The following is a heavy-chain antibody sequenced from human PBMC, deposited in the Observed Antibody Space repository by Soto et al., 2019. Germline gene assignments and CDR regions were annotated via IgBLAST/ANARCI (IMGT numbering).Heavy chain of an antibody. V-gene: IGHV3-33*01. Sequence: GGSLRLSCAASGFTFSSYGMHWVRQAPGKGLEWVAVIWYDGSNKYYADSVKGRFTISRDNPKNTLYLQMNSLRAEDTAVYYCARVTTNALDDYYYGMDVWGQGTTVTVSS. CDR2: IWYDGSNK. D-gene: IGHD4-17*01. CDR3: ARVTTNALDDYYYGMDV. J-gene: IGHJ6*02. CDR1: GFTFSSYG.